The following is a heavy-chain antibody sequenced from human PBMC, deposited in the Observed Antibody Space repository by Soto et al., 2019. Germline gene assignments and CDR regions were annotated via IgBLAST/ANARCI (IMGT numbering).Heavy chain of an antibody. CDR3: ARDKITGLFDY. Sequence: QVQLQRWGAGLLKPSETLSLTCAVYGGSFSGYYWTWIRQPPGTGLEWIGEINHSGSTNYNPSLKSRVTIAVDTSKNQFSLKLTSVTAAVTAVYYCARDKITGLFDYWGQGTLVTVSS. D-gene: IGHD2-8*02. J-gene: IGHJ4*02. CDR1: GGSFSGYY. CDR2: INHSGST. V-gene: IGHV4-34*01.